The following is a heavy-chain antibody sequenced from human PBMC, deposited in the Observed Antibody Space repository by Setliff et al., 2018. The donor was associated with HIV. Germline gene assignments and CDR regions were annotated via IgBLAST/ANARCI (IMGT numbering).Heavy chain of an antibody. CDR1: GGSIGGYY. CDR3: ARVRSYGSAYDAFDV. D-gene: IGHD3-10*01. J-gene: IGHJ3*01. Sequence: SETLSLTCTVSGGSIGGYYWSWIRQPPGTGLEWLGCTYSGGSTNYNPSLESRVTISLDTSKNQFSLRLTSVTAADTAVYYCARVRSYGSAYDAFDVWGPGTMVTVSS. CDR2: TYSGGST. V-gene: IGHV4-4*08.